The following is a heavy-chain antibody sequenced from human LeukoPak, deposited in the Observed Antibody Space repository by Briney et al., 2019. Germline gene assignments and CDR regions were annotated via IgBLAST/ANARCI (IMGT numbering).Heavy chain of an antibody. Sequence: SETLSLTCTVSGGSIRSYYWSWIRQPPGKGLEWIGYIYYSGSTNYNPSLKSRVALSVDTSKNQFSLKLSSVTAADTAVYYCARHYDSSGYYPYYFDYWGQGTLVTVSS. CDR2: IYYSGST. CDR3: ARHYDSSGYYPYYFDY. D-gene: IGHD3-22*01. V-gene: IGHV4-59*08. J-gene: IGHJ4*02. CDR1: GGSIRSYY.